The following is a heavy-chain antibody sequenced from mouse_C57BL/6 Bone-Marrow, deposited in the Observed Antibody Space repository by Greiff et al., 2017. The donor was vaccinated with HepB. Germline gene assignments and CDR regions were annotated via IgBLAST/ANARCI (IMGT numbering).Heavy chain of an antibody. CDR2: ISYDGSN. J-gene: IGHJ4*01. CDR1: GYSITSGYY. V-gene: IGHV3-6*01. Sequence: EVQLVESGPGLVKPSQSLSLTCSVTGYSITSGYYWNWIRQFPGNKLEWMGYISYDGSNNYNPSLKNRISITRDTSKNQFFLKLNSVTTEDTATYYCARDLIPPEGAMDYWGQGTSVTVSS. D-gene: IGHD5-1-1*01. CDR3: ARDLIPPEGAMDY.